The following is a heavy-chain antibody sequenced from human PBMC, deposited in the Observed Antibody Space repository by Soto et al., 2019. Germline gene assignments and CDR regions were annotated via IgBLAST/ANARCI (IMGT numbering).Heavy chain of an antibody. D-gene: IGHD3-3*01. V-gene: IGHV3-21*01. CDR2: ISSSSSYI. CDR3: ARDPAFRFLEWLLYGGIDY. J-gene: IGHJ4*02. Sequence: GGSLRLSCAASGFTFSSYSMNWVRQAPGKGLEWVSSISSSSSYIYYADSVKGRFTISRDNAKNSLYLQMNSLRAEDTAVYYCARDPAFRFLEWLLYGGIDYWGQGTLVTVSS. CDR1: GFTFSSYS.